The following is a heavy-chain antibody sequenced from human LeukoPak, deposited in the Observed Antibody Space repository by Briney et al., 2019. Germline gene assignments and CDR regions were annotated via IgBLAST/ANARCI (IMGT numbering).Heavy chain of an antibody. D-gene: IGHD3-9*01. CDR1: GASISSGSYY. V-gene: IGHV4-31*03. CDR2: INYSGNT. Sequence: PSQTLSLTCTVSGASISSGSYYWSWIRQPAGKGLEWIGYINYSGNTYYNPSPKGRVTISIDTSKKQFSLKMSSVTAADTAVYYCARADLAGYQEDFDSWGQGLLVTVSS. CDR3: ARADLAGYQEDFDS. J-gene: IGHJ4*02.